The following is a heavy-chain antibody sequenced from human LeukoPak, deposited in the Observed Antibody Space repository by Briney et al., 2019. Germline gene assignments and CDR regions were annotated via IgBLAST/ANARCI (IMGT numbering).Heavy chain of an antibody. CDR2: INPGTGAT. D-gene: IGHD4-23*01. V-gene: IGHV1-2*02. CDR1: GYTFSGHY. J-gene: IGHJ4*02. Sequence: ASVKVSCKASGYTFSGHYIYWVRQAPGQGFEWIGWINPGTGATDSAQRFRGRVTLTRDTSISTLYLELSRLTSDDSAIYYCARDSPDSVVSSTFGYWGQGTLVTVSA. CDR3: ARDSPDSVVSSTFGY.